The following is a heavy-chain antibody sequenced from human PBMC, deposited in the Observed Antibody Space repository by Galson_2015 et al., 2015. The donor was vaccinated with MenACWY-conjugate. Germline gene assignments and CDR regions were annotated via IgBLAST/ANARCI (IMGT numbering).Heavy chain of an antibody. CDR2: IIPVFHTT. Sequence: VKVSCKASGDSFNTYSFNWIRQAPGHGPEWLGGIIPVFHTTDYAQRFQGRLTITADESTSTVYMELSSLRSDDTAIYYCARPGGDYEQRTFFDYWGQGTLVTVSS. J-gene: IGHJ4*02. CDR1: GDSFNTYS. CDR3: ARPGGDYEQRTFFDY. V-gene: IGHV1-69*01. D-gene: IGHD4-17*01.